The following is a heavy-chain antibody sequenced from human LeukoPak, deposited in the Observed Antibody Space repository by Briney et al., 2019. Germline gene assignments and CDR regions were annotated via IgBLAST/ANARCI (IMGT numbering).Heavy chain of an antibody. V-gene: IGHV4-38-2*02. CDR1: GYSISSGYY. J-gene: IGHJ4*02. D-gene: IGHD3-16*02. CDR2: IYYSGST. Sequence: PSETLSLTCTVSGYSISSGYYWGWIRPPPGKGLEWIGSIYYSGSTYYNPSLKSRVTISVDTSKNQFSLKLSSVTAADTAVYYCASSKSVWGSYRPTYFDYWGQGTLVTVSS. CDR3: ASSKSVWGSYRPTYFDY.